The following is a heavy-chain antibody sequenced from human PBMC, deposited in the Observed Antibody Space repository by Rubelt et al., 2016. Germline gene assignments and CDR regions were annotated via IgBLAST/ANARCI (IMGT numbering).Heavy chain of an antibody. CDR1: GFIFRNYG. J-gene: IGHJ4*02. V-gene: IGHV3-33*01. CDR2: LWYDGDNR. CDR3: ARSNNGDYD. D-gene: IGHD4-17*01. Sequence: QVQLVESGGGVVQPGRSLRVSCAASGFIFRNYGKHWVRQAPGKGLEGVALLWYDGDNRYYIDFGKGRFTISRDNSKDTLYLQMNSLRAEDTAVYYCARSNNGDYDWGQGTLVTVSS.